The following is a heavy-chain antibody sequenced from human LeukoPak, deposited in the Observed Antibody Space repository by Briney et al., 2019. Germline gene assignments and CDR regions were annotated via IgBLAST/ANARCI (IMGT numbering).Heavy chain of an antibody. D-gene: IGHD1-26*01. V-gene: IGHV3-49*03. CDR2: IRSKPYGGTT. CDR3: TRDGVHYSGSYSDC. Sequence: GGSLRLSCTASGFTFGGYAMSWFRQAPGKGLEWVGFIRSKPYGGTTEYAASVKGRFTISRDDSKSIAYLQMNSLKTEDTAVYYCTRDGVHYSGSYSDCWGQGTLVTVSS. J-gene: IGHJ4*02. CDR1: GFTFGGYA.